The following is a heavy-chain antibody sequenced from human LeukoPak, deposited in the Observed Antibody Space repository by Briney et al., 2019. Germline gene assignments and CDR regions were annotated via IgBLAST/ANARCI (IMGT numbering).Heavy chain of an antibody. V-gene: IGHV4-34*09. CDR1: GASISRYY. CDR3: ARKTTVTQIDY. CDR2: INHSGST. J-gene: IGHJ4*02. Sequence: SETLSLTCTVSGASISRYYWSWIRQPPGKGLEWIAEINHSGSTNYNPSLKSRVTISVDTSKNQFSLRLSSVTAADTAVYYCARKTTVTQIDYWGQGTLVTVSS. D-gene: IGHD4-17*01.